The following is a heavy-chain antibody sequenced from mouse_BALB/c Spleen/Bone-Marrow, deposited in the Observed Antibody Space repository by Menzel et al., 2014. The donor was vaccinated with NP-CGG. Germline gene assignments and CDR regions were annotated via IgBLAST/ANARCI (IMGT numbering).Heavy chain of an antibody. D-gene: IGHD2-3*01. CDR3: ARSDGYRTMDY. Sequence: VQLVESGPELVKPGASVKISCKASGYAFSSSWMNWVKQRPGQGLEWIGRIYPGDGDTNYNGKFKGKATLTADKSSSTAYMQLSSLTSVDSAVYFCARSDGYRTMDYWGQGTSVTFSS. J-gene: IGHJ4*01. V-gene: IGHV1-82*01. CDR2: IYPGDGDT. CDR1: GYAFSSSW.